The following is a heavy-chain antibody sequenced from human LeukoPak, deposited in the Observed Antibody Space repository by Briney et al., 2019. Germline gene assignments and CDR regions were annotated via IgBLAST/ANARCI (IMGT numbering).Heavy chain of an antibody. D-gene: IGHD5-12*01. V-gene: IGHV3-23*01. CDR1: GFTFSTYA. J-gene: IGHJ4*02. CDR3: ATALGGYDFYHY. Sequence: PGGSLRLSCAASGFTFSTYAMNWVRQSPGKGLEWVSTISGTGGSTHYADSVKGRFTVSRDTSKNTLYLQMNSLRAEDTAVYYCATALGGYDFYHYWGQGTLVTVSS. CDR2: ISGTGGST.